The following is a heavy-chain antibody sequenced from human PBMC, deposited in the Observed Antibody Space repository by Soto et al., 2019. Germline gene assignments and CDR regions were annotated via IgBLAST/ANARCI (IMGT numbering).Heavy chain of an antibody. CDR3: AREAAGILNWFDP. V-gene: IGHV4-31*03. CDR2: IYHSEST. J-gene: IGHJ5*02. Sequence: QVQLQESGPGLVKPSQTLSLTCTVSGGSISSGGYYWSWIRQHPGKGLEWIGYIYHSESTYYNPSLKSRVTISVDTSKNQFSLKLSSVTVADTAVYYCAREAAGILNWFDPWGQGTLVTVSS. CDR1: GGSISSGGYY. D-gene: IGHD6-25*01.